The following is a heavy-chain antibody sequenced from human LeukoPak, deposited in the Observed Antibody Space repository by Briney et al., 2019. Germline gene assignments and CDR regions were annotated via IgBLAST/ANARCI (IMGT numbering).Heavy chain of an antibody. Sequence: SETLSLTCTVSGGSLSSGGYYWSWIRQPPGKGLEWIGYIYQSGTTYYNPSLKSRVTISVDRSKNQFSLKLDSVTAADTAVYYCASRYCSSTSCNWFDPWGQGTLVTVSS. CDR1: GGSLSSGGYY. J-gene: IGHJ5*02. CDR3: ASRYCSSTSCNWFDP. CDR2: IYQSGTT. V-gene: IGHV4-30-2*01. D-gene: IGHD2-2*01.